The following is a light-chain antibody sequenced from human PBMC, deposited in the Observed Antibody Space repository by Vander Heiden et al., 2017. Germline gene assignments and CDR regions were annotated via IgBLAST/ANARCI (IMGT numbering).Light chain of an antibody. CDR2: EVR. CDR1: SSDVGGDNY. J-gene: IGLJ1*01. Sequence: ALTQPPSASGSPGPSVTISCTGTSSDVGGDNYVSWSQQHPGKAPHLVIYEVRKRPSGVPDRFSGSKSGTTASLTVSGPLAEDAADYYCSSYAGSNNFVFGTGTKLTVL. V-gene: IGLV2-8*01. CDR3: SSYAGSNNFV.